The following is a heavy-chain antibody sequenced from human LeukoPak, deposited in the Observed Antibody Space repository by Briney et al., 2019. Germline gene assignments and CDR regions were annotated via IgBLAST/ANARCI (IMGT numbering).Heavy chain of an antibody. CDR2: IYRGETT. V-gene: IGHV4-4*09. Sequence: PSETLSLTCSVSGGSINNYWWTWVRQPPGQGLEWIGYIYRGETTNYNPSLKSRVTLSVDASKNQISLKLNSVTAADTAVYYCATHWLEATKIYSYWFDPWGQGTLVTVSS. CDR3: ATHWLEATKIYSYWFDP. D-gene: IGHD1/OR15-1a*01. CDR1: GGSINNYW. J-gene: IGHJ5*02.